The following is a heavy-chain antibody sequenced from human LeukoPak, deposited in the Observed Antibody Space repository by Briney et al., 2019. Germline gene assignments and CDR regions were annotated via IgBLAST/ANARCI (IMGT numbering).Heavy chain of an antibody. CDR2: INHSGST. CDR3: ARGTLL. V-gene: IGHV4-34*01. J-gene: IGHJ4*02. CDR1: GGSFSGYY. Sequence: SETLSLTCAVYGGSFSGYYWSWIRRPPGKGLEWIGEINHSGSTNYNPSLKSRVTISVDTSKNQFSLKLSSVTAADMAVYYCARGTLLWGQGTLVTVSS.